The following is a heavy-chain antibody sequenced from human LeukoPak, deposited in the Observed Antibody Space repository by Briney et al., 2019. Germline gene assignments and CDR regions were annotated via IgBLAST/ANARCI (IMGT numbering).Heavy chain of an antibody. Sequence: PSETLSLTCAVYGGSFSGYYWSWIRQPPGKGLEWIGEINHSGSTNYNPSLKSRVTMSVDTSKNQSSLKLSSVTAADTAVYYCARQSVAGRIYWGQGTLVTVSS. CDR1: GGSFSGYY. CDR2: INHSGST. J-gene: IGHJ4*02. D-gene: IGHD2-15*01. CDR3: ARQSVAGRIY. V-gene: IGHV4-34*01.